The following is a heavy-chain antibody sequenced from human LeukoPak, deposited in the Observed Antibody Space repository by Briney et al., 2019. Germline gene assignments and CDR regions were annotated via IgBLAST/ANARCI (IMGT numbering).Heavy chain of an antibody. J-gene: IGHJ4*02. CDR1: DYSINSGHY. Sequence: SETLCLTCAVSDYSINSGHYWGWIRQPPGKGLEWIGSIYHSGRTYYNPSLKSRVTTSVDTSKNQFSLKLTSVTAADTAVYFCARHASPDIVIVPAATFDYWGQGTLVTVSS. CDR2: IYHSGRT. D-gene: IGHD2-2*01. V-gene: IGHV4-38-2*01. CDR3: ARHASPDIVIVPAATFDY.